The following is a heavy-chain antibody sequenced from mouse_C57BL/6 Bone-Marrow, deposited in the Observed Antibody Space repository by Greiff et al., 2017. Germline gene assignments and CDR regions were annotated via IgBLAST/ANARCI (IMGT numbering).Heavy chain of an antibody. CDR3: ARSHGSLLYFDV. CDR2: IRNKANGYTT. D-gene: IGHD2-2*01. CDR1: GFTFTDYY. Sequence: EVTLMESGGGLVQPGGSLSLSCAASGFTFTDYYMSWVRQPPGKALEWLGFIRNKANGYTTEYSASVKGRFTISRDNSHRILQLQMNDLRAEDSATYDCARSHGSLLYFDVWGTGTTVTVSS. V-gene: IGHV7-3*01. J-gene: IGHJ1*03.